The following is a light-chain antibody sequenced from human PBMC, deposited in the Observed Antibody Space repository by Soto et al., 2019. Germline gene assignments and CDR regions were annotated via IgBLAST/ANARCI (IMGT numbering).Light chain of an antibody. V-gene: IGLV2-14*01. Sequence: QSALTQPASLSGSPGQTITISCTGTSSDIGTYDYVSWFQQHPAKAPKLMTSEVNNRPSGVSNRFSGSKSGNTAILTISGLQVEYEGEYFCGAFTSSCTHVFGTGTKV. CDR3: GAFTSSCTHV. J-gene: IGLJ1*01. CDR1: SSDIGTYDY. CDR2: EVN.